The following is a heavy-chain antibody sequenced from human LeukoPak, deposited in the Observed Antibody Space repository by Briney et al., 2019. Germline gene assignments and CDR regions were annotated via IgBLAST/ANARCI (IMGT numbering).Heavy chain of an antibody. J-gene: IGHJ6*03. V-gene: IGHV3-43*02. CDR3: AKGIAARPWLDYYYMDV. CDR2: ISGDGGST. D-gene: IGHD6-6*01. Sequence: GGSLRLSCAASGFTFDDYAMHCVRQAPGKGLEWVSLISGDGGSTYYADSVKGRFTISRDNSKNSLYLQMNSLRTEDTALYYCAKGIAARPWLDYYYMDVWGKGTTVTVSS. CDR1: GFTFDDYA.